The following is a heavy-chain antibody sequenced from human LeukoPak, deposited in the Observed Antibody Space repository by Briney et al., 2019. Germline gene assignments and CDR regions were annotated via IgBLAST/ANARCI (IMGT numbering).Heavy chain of an antibody. D-gene: IGHD3-22*01. CDR1: GGSISSGGYY. V-gene: IGHV4-31*03. CDR2: IYYSGST. J-gene: IGHJ4*02. Sequence: SETLSLTCTVSGGSISSGGYYWSWIRQHPGKGLEWIGYIYYSGSTYYNPSLKSRVTISVDTFKNQFSLNLSSVTAADTAVYYCARVWYYYDSSGYCYYFDYWGQGTLVTVSS. CDR3: ARVWYYYDSSGYCYYFDY.